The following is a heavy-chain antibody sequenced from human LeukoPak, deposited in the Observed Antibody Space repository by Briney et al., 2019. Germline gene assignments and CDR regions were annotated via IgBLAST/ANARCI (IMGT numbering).Heavy chain of an antibody. J-gene: IGHJ4*02. Sequence: ASVKVSCKSSGYTFTSYYMHWVRQAPGQGLEWMGIINPRGGTTGYAQKFQGRVTMTRDTSTSTVYMELSSLRSEDTAVYYCARKGPLGYTYGYFDYWGQGTLVTVSS. V-gene: IGHV1-46*01. D-gene: IGHD5-18*01. CDR3: ARKGPLGYTYGYFDY. CDR2: INPRGGTT. CDR1: GYTFTSYY.